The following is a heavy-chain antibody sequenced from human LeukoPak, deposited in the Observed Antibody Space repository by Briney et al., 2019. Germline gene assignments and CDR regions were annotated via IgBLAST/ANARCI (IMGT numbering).Heavy chain of an antibody. CDR2: FSATDGSA. CDR3: AKARIAAAGTGAFDV. Sequence: GGSLILSCAVSGFTVSSYGMTWVRQAPGKGLEWVSAFSATDGSAQYAESVKGRFTISRDNSKNSLYLQMNSPRDEDTAVYYCAKARIAAAGTGAFDVWGQGTMVTVSS. CDR1: GFTVSSYG. D-gene: IGHD6-13*01. J-gene: IGHJ3*01. V-gene: IGHV3-23*01.